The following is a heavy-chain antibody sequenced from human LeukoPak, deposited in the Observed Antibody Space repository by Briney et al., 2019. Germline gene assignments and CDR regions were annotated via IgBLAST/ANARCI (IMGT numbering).Heavy chain of an antibody. CDR3: AKAGSYDSSGSFDY. CDR1: GFTFYDYA. V-gene: IGHV3-9*01. J-gene: IGHJ4*02. Sequence: GGSLRLSCAASGFTFYDYAMHWVRQAPGKGLEWVSGISWNSGSIGYADSVKGPFTLSRDNAKNSLYLQMNSLRAEDTALYYCAKAGSYDSSGSFDYWGQGTQVTVSS. D-gene: IGHD3-22*01. CDR2: ISWNSGSI.